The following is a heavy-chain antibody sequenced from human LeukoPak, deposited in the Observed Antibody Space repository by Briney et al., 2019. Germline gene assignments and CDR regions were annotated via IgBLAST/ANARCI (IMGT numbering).Heavy chain of an antibody. Sequence: SETLSLTRTVSGGSISSGGYYWSWIRQPPGKGLEWIGYIYYSGSTYYNPSLKSRVTISVDTSKNQFSLKLSSVTAADTAVYYCARANFPDYDFWSTQRPGAFDIWGQGTMVTVSS. J-gene: IGHJ3*02. CDR3: ARANFPDYDFWSTQRPGAFDI. D-gene: IGHD3-3*01. CDR2: IYYSGST. CDR1: GGSISSGGYY. V-gene: IGHV4-30-4*08.